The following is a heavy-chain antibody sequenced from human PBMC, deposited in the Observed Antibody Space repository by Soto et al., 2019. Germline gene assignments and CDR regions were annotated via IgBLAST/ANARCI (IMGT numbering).Heavy chain of an antibody. CDR3: ARGGKGVAGRFDL. CDR2: SSTYNADT. J-gene: IGHJ4*02. CDR1: GYTFTNYG. D-gene: IGHD6-19*01. Sequence: ASVKVSCKASGYTFTNYGISWVRQAPGQGLEWMGWSSTYNADTDSAQKLQGRVTMTMDTSTSTAYMELRSLRSDDTAVYYCARGGKGVAGRFDLWGQGTLVTVSS. V-gene: IGHV1-18*01.